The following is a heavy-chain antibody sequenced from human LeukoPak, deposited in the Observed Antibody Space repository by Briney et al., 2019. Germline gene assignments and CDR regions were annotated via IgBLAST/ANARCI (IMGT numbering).Heavy chain of an antibody. J-gene: IGHJ4*02. D-gene: IGHD1-26*01. CDR1: GASISGRGYY. CDR2: IYSSGST. Sequence: SETLSLTCTVSGASISGRGYYWGWIRQPPGKGLEWIGSIYSSGSTYYNASLQSRVTISIETSKNQISLRLNSVTAADTAMYYCAKGGGYGLIDYGGQGTLVTVS. V-gene: IGHV4-39*02. CDR3: AKGGGYGLIDY.